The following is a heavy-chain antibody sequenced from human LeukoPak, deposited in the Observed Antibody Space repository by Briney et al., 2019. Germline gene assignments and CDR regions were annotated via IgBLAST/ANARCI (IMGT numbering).Heavy chain of an antibody. J-gene: IGHJ4*02. CDR2: ISGSGTYT. CDR1: GFTFSSHV. V-gene: IGHV3-23*01. CDR3: ARDGTYCGGDCYPGGPEY. Sequence: GGSLRLSCAASGFTFSSHVMSWVRQAPGKGLEWVSSISGSGTYTHYADSLKGRFTISTDNSKNTLYLQMNSLRAEDTAIYYCARDGTYCGGDCYPGGPEYWGQGTLVTVSS. D-gene: IGHD2-21*02.